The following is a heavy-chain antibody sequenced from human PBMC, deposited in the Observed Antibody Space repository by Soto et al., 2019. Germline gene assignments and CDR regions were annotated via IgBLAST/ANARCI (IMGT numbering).Heavy chain of an antibody. J-gene: IGHJ6*02. D-gene: IGHD2-15*01. CDR2: IWYDGSNK. CDR1: GFTFSSYG. V-gene: IGHV3-33*01. CDR3: ARDPADIVVVVAATHYYYDGMDV. Sequence: GGSLRLSCAASGFTFSSYGMHWVRQAPGKGLEWVAVIWYDGSNKYYADSVKGRFTISRDNSKNTLYLQMNSLRAEDTAVYYCARDPADIVVVVAATHYYYDGMDVWGQGTTVTVSS.